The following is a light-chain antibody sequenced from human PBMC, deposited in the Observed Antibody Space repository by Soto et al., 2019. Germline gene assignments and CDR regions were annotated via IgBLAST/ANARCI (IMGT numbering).Light chain of an antibody. CDR2: EVS. V-gene: IGLV2-23*02. CDR1: SSDVGSYNL. Sequence: QSALTQPASVSGSPGQSITISCTGTSSDVGSYNLVSWYQQHPGKAPKLMIYEVSKRPSGVSNRFSGSKSGNTASLTISGLQAEDEADYYCGSYAGSSPYVLGTGTKVPVL. J-gene: IGLJ1*01. CDR3: GSYAGSSPYV.